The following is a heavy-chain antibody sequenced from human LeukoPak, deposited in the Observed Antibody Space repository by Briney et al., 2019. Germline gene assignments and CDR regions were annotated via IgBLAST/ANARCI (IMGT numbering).Heavy chain of an antibody. J-gene: IGHJ6*03. CDR1: GGSISSGGYY. V-gene: IGHV4-31*03. D-gene: IGHD2-21*02. Sequence: SETLSLTCTVSGGSISSGGYYWSWIRQHPGKGLEWIGYIYYSGSTYYNPSLKSRVTISVDTSKNQFSLKLSSVTAADTAVYYCARDRPDSYWLPHPDYYYYYMDVWGKGTTVTVSS. CDR2: IYYSGST. CDR3: ARDRPDSYWLPHPDYYYYYMDV.